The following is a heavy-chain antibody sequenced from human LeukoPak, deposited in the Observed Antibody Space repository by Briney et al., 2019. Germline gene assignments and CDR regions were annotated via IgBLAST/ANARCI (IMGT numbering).Heavy chain of an antibody. D-gene: IGHD3-22*01. V-gene: IGHV4-39*01. CDR1: GGSISSSSYY. CDR3: ARHSPQRSYYDSSGYYYPSRTALDY. CDR2: IYYSGST. Sequence: PSETLSLTCTVSGGSISSSSYYWGWIRQPPGKGLEWIGSIYYSGSTYYNPSLKSRVTISVDTSKNQFSLKLSSVTAADTAVYYCARHSPQRSYYDSSGYYYPSRTALDYWGQGTLVTVSS. J-gene: IGHJ4*02.